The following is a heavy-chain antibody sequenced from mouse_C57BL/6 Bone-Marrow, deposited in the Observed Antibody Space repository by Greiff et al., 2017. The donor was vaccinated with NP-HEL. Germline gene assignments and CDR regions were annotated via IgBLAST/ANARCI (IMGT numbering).Heavy chain of an antibody. V-gene: IGHV1-69*01. CDR1: GYTFTSYW. D-gene: IGHD2-2*01. CDR3: ALSTMVTPYYCDY. Sequence: QVQLQQPGAELVMPGASVKLSCKASGYTFTSYWMHWVKQRPGQGLEWIGEIDPSDSYTNDNQKFKGKSTLTVDKSSSTAYMQLSSLTSEDFAVYYCALSTMVTPYYCDYAGQGTTLTVSS. CDR2: IDPSDSYT. J-gene: IGHJ2*01.